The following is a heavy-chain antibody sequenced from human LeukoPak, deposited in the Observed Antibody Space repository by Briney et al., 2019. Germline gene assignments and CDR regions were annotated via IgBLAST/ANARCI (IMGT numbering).Heavy chain of an antibody. CDR3: ARQEDSSGYYYY. CDR1: GYTFSNYY. Sequence: ASVKVSCKASGYTFSNYYMHWVRQAPGQGLEWVGIINPSGGYTTYAQKFQGRVTMTRDTSTSTVSMELSSLRSEDTAVYFCARQEDSSGYYYYWGQGTLVTVSS. V-gene: IGHV1-46*01. D-gene: IGHD3-22*01. J-gene: IGHJ4*02. CDR2: INPSGGYT.